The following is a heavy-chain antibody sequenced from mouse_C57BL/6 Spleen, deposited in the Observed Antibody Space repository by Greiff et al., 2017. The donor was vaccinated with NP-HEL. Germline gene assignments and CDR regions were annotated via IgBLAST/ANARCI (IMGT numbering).Heavy chain of an antibody. CDR2: IHPNSGST. J-gene: IGHJ4*01. CDR3: ARPHITTDMDD. D-gene: IGHD1-2*01. CDR1: GYTFTSYW. V-gene: IGHV1-64*01. Sequence: QVQLQQPGAELVKPGASVKLSCKASGYTFTSYWMHWVKQRPGQGLEWIGMIHPNSGSTNYNEKFKSKATLTVDKSSSTAYMQLSSLTSEDSAVYYCARPHITTDMDDWGQGTSVTVSS.